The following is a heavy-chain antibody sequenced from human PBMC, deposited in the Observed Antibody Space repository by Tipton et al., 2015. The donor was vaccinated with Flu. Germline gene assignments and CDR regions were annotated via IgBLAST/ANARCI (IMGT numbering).Heavy chain of an antibody. V-gene: IGHV4-39*01. D-gene: IGHD3-10*02. J-gene: IGHJ4*02. Sequence: TLSLTCTVSSGSIRSTNYFCAWIRQPPGKRLELIGSIYPSGTTYYNPSLKSRVTISVDTSKSQFSLMLRSVTAADTAVYYCARLSYYDVDLKNFYFGHWGQGALVTVSS. CDR2: IYPSGTT. CDR1: SGSIRSTNYF. CDR3: ARLSYYDVDLKNFYFGH.